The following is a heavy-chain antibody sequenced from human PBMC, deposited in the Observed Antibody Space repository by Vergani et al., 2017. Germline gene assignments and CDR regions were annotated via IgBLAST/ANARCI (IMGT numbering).Heavy chain of an antibody. V-gene: IGHV1-69*12. Sequence: QVQLVQSGAEVKKPGSSVKVSCKASGGTFSSYAISWVRQAPGQGLEWMGGIIPIFGTANYAQKFQGRVTITADESTSTAYMELSSLRSEDTAVYYCARTNKTLYRVLQGYYYGMDVWGQGTTVTVSS. CDR1: GGTFSSYA. CDR3: ARTNKTLYRVLQGYYYGMDV. D-gene: IGHD2-2*01. CDR2: IIPIFGTA. J-gene: IGHJ6*02.